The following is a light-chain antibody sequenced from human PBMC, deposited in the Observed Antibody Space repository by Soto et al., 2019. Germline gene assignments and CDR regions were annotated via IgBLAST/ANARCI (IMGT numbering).Light chain of an antibody. CDR3: QQYNAWPLT. CDR2: GAF. Sequence: EIVMTQSPVTLSVSPGERATLSCRASQSVRSNLAWYQQKPGQAPSLLIYGAFTRATGIPTRFSGTGSGTEFTLTISSLQSEDFALYYCQQYNAWPLTLGHGTKVDIK. J-gene: IGKJ1*01. CDR1: QSVRSN. V-gene: IGKV3-15*01.